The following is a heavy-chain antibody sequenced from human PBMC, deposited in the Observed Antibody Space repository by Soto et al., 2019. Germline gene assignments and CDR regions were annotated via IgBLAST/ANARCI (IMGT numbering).Heavy chain of an antibody. Sequence: SETLSLTCSVSGGSVSSGRYFWSWIRQPPGKGLEWIGYIYYNGSTNYSPSLKSRVTISVDTSKNQFSLKLSSVTAADTAVYYCARVYCSGGSCELDYWGQGALVTVSS. J-gene: IGHJ4*02. V-gene: IGHV4-61*01. CDR3: ARVYCSGGSCELDY. CDR1: GGSVSSGRYF. D-gene: IGHD2-15*01. CDR2: IYYNGST.